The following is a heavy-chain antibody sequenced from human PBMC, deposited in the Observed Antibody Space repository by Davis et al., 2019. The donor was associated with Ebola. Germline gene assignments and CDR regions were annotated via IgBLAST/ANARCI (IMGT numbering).Heavy chain of an antibody. CDR1: GGSISSYY. J-gene: IGHJ6*02. CDR2: IYYSGST. D-gene: IGHD3-22*01. CDR3: ARDGFPYYYDSSGSIHPNYYYYGMDV. V-gene: IGHV4-59*01. Sequence: PSETLSLTCTVSGGSISSYYWSWIRQPPGKGLEWIGYIYYSGSTNYNPSLKSRVTISVDTSKNQFSLKLSSVTAADTAVYYCARDGFPYYYDSSGSIHPNYYYYGMDVWGQGTTVTVSS.